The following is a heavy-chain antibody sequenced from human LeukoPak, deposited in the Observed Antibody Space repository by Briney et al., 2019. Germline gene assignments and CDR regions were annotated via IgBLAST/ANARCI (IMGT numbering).Heavy chain of an antibody. V-gene: IGHV3-21*01. J-gene: IGHJ6*03. Sequence: GGSLRLSCAASGFSFSNAMNWVRQAPGKGLEWVSSISSSSSYIYYADSVKGRFTISRDNAKNSLYLQMNSLRAEDTAVYYCAREGSTYYYGSGSYYTGYYYYYMDVWGKGTTVTISS. CDR1: GFSFSNA. CDR2: ISSSSSYI. D-gene: IGHD3-10*01. CDR3: AREGSTYYYGSGSYYTGYYYYYMDV.